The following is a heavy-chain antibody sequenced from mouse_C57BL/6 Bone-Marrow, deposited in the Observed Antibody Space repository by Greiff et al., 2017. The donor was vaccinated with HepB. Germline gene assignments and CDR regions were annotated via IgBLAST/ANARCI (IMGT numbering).Heavy chain of an antibody. V-gene: IGHV5-12*01. CDR3: ARRGGSSFYFDY. D-gene: IGHD1-1*01. CDR2: ISNGGGST. J-gene: IGHJ2*01. Sequence: EVHLVESGGGLVQPGGSLKLSCAASGFTFSDYYMYWVRQTPEKRLEWVAYISNGGGSTYYPDTVKGRFTISRDNAKNTLYLQMSRLKSEDTAMYYCARRGGSSFYFDYWGQGTTLTVSS. CDR1: GFTFSDYY.